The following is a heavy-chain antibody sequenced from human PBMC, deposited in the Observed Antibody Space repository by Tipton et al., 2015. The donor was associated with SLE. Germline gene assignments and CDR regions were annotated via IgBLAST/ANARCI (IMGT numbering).Heavy chain of an antibody. Sequence: QVQLVQSGAEVKPSETLSLSCTVSGGSISSYYWSWIRQPPGKGLEWIGYIYYSGSPNYNPSLKSRVTISVDTSKNQFSLKLSSVTAADTAVYYCARGDNVYWGQGTLVTVSS. D-gene: IGHD1-14*01. V-gene: IGHV4-59*01. CDR2: IYYSGSP. CDR1: GGSISSYY. CDR3: ARGDNVY. J-gene: IGHJ4*02.